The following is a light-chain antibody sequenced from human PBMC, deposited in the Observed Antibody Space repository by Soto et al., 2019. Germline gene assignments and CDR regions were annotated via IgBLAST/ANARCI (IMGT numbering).Light chain of an antibody. CDR1: QSVSSY. CDR2: DAS. J-gene: IGKJ4*01. Sequence: DIVLTQSPATLSLSPGARATLSCRASQSVSSYLAWYQQKPGQAPRLLIYDASNRATGIPARFSGSGSGTDFTLTISSPEPEDFAVYYCQQRSNWPQLTVGGGTKVEIE. CDR3: QQRSNWPQLT. V-gene: IGKV3-11*01.